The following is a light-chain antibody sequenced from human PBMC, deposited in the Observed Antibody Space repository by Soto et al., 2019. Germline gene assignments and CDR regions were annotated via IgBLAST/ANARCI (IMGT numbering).Light chain of an antibody. V-gene: IGKV4-1*01. CDR1: QSVLYNSNNKNNY. J-gene: IGKJ1*01. CDR2: KAS. Sequence: DIVLTPSPDSLAVSLGERATINCKSSQSVLYNSNNKNNYLNWYQQKPGKAPKLLIYKASTLKSGVPSRFSGSGSGTEFTLTISSLQPDDFATYYCQHYNSYSEAFGQGTKVDI. CDR3: QHYNSYSEA.